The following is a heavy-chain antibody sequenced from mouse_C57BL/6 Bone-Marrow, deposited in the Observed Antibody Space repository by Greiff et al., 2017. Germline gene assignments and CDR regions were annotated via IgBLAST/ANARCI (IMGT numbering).Heavy chain of an antibody. J-gene: IGHJ4*01. Sequence: VQLQQPGAELVKPGASVKVSCKASGYTFTSYWMHWVKQRPGQGLEWIGRIHPSDSDTNYNQKFKGKATLTVDKSSSTAYMQLSSLTSEDSAVYYCAMGDGYYDAMDYWGQGTSVTVSS. V-gene: IGHV1-74*01. CDR2: IHPSDSDT. CDR3: AMGDGYYDAMDY. CDR1: GYTFTSYW. D-gene: IGHD2-3*01.